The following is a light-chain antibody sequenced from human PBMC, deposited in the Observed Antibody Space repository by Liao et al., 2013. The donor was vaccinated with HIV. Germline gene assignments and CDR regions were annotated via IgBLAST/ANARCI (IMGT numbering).Light chain of an antibody. J-gene: IGLJ3*02. CDR3: QVWDSSSDHWV. CDR2: SDS. Sequence: SYELTQPPSVSVAPGKTASITCGGNNIGNKSVHWYQQKPGQAPVMVIYSDSDRPSGIPERFSGSNSGNTATLTISRVEAGDEADYYCQVWDSSSDHWVFGGGTKLTVL. V-gene: IGLV3-21*04. CDR1: NIGNKS.